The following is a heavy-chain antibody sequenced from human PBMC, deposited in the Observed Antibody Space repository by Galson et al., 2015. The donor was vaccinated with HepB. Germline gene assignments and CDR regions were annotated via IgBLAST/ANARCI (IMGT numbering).Heavy chain of an antibody. V-gene: IGHV3-23*01. CDR1: GFTFSDYA. D-gene: IGHD4-17*01. J-gene: IGHJ2*01. Sequence: SLRLSCAASGFTFSDYAMSWVRQAPGKGLEWVSAITGRGISTFYADSVKGRFTISRDNSKNTLYLQMNGLRVEDTALYYCAKDQGYGDYVGAPHLWGRGTLVTVSS. CDR2: ITGRGIST. CDR3: AKDQGYGDYVGAPHL.